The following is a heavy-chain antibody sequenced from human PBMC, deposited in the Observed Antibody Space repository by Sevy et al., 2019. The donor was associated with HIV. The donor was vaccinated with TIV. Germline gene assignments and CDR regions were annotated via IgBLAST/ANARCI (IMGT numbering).Heavy chain of an antibody. CDR2: IIPIFGTA. Sequence: ASVNVSCKASGGTFSSYAISWVRQAPGQGLEWMGGIIPIFGTANYAQKFQGRVTITADESTSTAYMELSSLRSEDTAVYYSARGAMATSTYNSFEPWGQGTLVTVSS. V-gene: IGHV1-69*13. CDR3: ARGAMATSTYNSFEP. D-gene: IGHD5-18*01. CDR1: GGTFSSYA. J-gene: IGHJ5*02.